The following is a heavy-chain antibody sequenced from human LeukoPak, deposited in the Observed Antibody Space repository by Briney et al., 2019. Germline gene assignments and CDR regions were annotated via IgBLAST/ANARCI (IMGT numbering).Heavy chain of an antibody. D-gene: IGHD6-19*01. V-gene: IGHV3-53*01. CDR3: AISSGWYDRGYHFDY. Sequence: GGSLRLSCAVSGFTVSSNYMSWVRQAPGKGLEWVSVIYSGGSTYYAGSVKGRFTISRDNSKNTLYLQMNSLRGEDTAVYYCAISSGWYDRGYHFDYWGQGTLVTVSS. J-gene: IGHJ4*02. CDR2: IYSGGST. CDR1: GFTVSSNY.